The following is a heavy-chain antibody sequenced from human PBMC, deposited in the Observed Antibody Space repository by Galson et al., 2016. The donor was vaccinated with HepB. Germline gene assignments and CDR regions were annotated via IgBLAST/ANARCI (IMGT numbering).Heavy chain of an antibody. Sequence: SLRLSCAASGFTFSSYSMNWVRQAPGKGLEWVSYISSSSSTIYYADSVEGRFTISRDNAKNSLYLQMNSLRDEDTAVYYCAREIPSRGKSDYWGQGTLGTVSS. V-gene: IGHV3-48*02. CDR3: AREIPSRGKSDY. CDR1: GFTFSSYS. CDR2: ISSSSSTI. D-gene: IGHD3-10*01. J-gene: IGHJ4*02.